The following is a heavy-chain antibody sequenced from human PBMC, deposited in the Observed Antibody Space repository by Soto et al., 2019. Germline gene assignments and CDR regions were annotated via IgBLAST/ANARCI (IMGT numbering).Heavy chain of an antibody. D-gene: IGHD6-13*01. CDR3: AKDPSYSSSWYLDY. J-gene: IGHJ4*02. CDR1: GFTFSSYA. CDR2: ISSNGGST. Sequence: PGGSLRLSCAASGFTFSSYAMHWVRQAPGKGLEYVSAISSNGGSTYYANSVKGRFTISRDNSKNTLYLQMSSLRAEDTAVYYCAKDPSYSSSWYLDYWGQGTLVTVSS. V-gene: IGHV3-64*01.